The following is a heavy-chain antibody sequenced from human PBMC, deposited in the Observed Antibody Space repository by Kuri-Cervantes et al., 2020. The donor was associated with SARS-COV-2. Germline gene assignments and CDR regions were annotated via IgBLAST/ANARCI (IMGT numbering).Heavy chain of an antibody. D-gene: IGHD3-10*01. CDR1: GFSFSSYG. J-gene: IGHJ6*02. V-gene: IGHV4-59*12. CDR3: ARDRLWPPTGGYYYGMDV. CDR2: VWCSGNT. Sequence: ESLKISCAASGFSFSSYGMSWVRQAPGKGLAWIGYVWCSGNTDWKSSLKSRVTISLNTSKNQFSLKLSSVTAADTAVYYCARDRLWPPTGGYYYGMDVWGQGTTVTVSS.